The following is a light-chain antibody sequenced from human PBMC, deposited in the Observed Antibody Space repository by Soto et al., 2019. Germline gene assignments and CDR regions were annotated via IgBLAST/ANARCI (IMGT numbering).Light chain of an antibody. CDR2: GVS. Sequence: EIVLTQSPGTLSLSPGARATLSCRASQSVSSSYLAWYKQKPGQAPRLLIYGVSSRASGIPDRFFGSGSGTEFTLTINRLQPEDFAVYYCQQYANSPITFGQGTRLEIK. V-gene: IGKV3-20*01. CDR1: QSVSSSY. J-gene: IGKJ5*01. CDR3: QQYANSPIT.